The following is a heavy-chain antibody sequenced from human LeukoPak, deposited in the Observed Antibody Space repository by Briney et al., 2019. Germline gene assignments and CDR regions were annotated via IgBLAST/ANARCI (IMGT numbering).Heavy chain of an antibody. CDR1: GYTFTSYW. Sequence: GASGTVSCKASGYTFTSYWMHWVRQAPGQGLEWMGWVITNNGDTKYAHKYQGRVTMTRDTSINTVYMELSMVTSDDTAMYYCARGGPNHGFDYWGQGILVTVSS. J-gene: IGHJ4*02. CDR2: VITNNGDT. D-gene: IGHD1-14*01. CDR3: ARGGPNHGFDY. V-gene: IGHV1-2*07.